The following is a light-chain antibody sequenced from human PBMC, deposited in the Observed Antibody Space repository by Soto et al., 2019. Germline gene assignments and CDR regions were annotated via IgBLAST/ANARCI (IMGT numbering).Light chain of an antibody. CDR2: LGS. Sequence: DIVMTQSPLSLPVTPGEPASISCRSSQSLLHSKGYNYLDWYLQKPGQSPQLLIYLGSNRASGVPDRFSGSGSGTDFALKISRVEAEDVGLYYCMQALQAPLTFGQGTKVEIK. CDR3: MQALQAPLT. V-gene: IGKV2-28*01. CDR1: QSLLHSKGYNY. J-gene: IGKJ1*01.